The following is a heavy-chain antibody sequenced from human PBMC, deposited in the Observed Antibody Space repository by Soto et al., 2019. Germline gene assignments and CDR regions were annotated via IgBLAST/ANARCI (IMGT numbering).Heavy chain of an antibody. J-gene: IGHJ1*01. Sequence: QVQLRESGPGLVNPSQTLSLTCTVSGGSIRRGGYNWSWIRQHPGKGLEWIGYIFHTGNTFYNPSLKSRVTIQVDTSQNQFSVRLSSVTAEDTAMYYGARDMGKLITLAPWGQGVLVTVSS. CDR1: GGSIRRGGYN. D-gene: IGHD7-27*01. CDR3: ARDMGKLITLAP. V-gene: IGHV4-31*03. CDR2: IFHTGNT.